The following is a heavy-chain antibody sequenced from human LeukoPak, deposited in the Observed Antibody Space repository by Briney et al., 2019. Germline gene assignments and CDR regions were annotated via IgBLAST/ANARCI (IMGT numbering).Heavy chain of an antibody. Sequence: GEALKISCKGSGYSFTSYWIGWGRQMPGKGLEWMGSIYPGDADTRYSPSFQGQVTLSADKSMSPASLQWSCPQASDTAMYYCARPYCSSPSCVDYWGQGTLVTVSS. CDR1: GYSFTSYW. V-gene: IGHV5-51*01. J-gene: IGHJ4*02. CDR3: ARPYCSSPSCVDY. CDR2: IYPGDADT. D-gene: IGHD2-2*01.